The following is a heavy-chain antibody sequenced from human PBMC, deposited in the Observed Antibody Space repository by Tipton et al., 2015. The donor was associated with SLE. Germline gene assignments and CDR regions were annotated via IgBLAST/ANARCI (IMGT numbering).Heavy chain of an antibody. J-gene: IGHJ4*02. Sequence: TLSLTCAISGDSVSNNSAAWNWIRQSPSRGLEWLGRTYYRSKWYNDYAVSVKSRITINPDTSKNQFSLQLNSVTPEDTAVYYCARFPYYYDSSGYYYDYWGQGTLVTVSS. CDR2: TYYRSKWYN. CDR1: GDSVSNNSAA. CDR3: ARFPYYYDSSGYYYDY. D-gene: IGHD3-22*01. V-gene: IGHV6-1*01.